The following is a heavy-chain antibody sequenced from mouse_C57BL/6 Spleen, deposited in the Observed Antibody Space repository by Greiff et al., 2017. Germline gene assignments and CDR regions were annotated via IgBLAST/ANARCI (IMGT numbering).Heavy chain of an antibody. CDR2: IDPSDSYT. J-gene: IGHJ4*01. D-gene: IGHD2-3*01. Sequence: QVQLQQPGAELVRPGTSVKLSCKASGYTFTSYWMHWVKQRPGQGLEWSGVIDPSDSYTNYNQKFKGKATLTVDTSSSTAYMQLSSLTSEDSAVYYCARKGYDGYYDAMDYWGQGTSVTVSS. CDR3: ARKGYDGYYDAMDY. V-gene: IGHV1-59*01. CDR1: GYTFTSYW.